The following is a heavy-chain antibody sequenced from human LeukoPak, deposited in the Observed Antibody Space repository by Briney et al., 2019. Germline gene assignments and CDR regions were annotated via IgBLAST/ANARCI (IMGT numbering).Heavy chain of an antibody. CDR2: IDPSDSYT. D-gene: IGHD4-17*01. J-gene: IGHJ4*02. V-gene: IGHV5-10-1*01. CDR3: ARQKATVTPSFDY. CDR1: GYSFTSYW. Sequence: GESLKISCKGSGYSFTSYWISWVRQMPWKGLEWMGRIDPSDSYTNYSPSFQGHVTISADKSISTAYLQWSSLKASDTAMYYCARQKATVTPSFDYWGQGTLVTVSS.